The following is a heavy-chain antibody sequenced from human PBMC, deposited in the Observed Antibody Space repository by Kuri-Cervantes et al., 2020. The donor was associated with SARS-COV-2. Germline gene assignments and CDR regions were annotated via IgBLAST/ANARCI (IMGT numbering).Heavy chain of an antibody. CDR2: INHSGST. V-gene: IGHV4-34*01. Sequence: SETLSLTCAVYGGSFSGYYWSWIRQPPGKGLEWIGEINHSGSTNYDPSLKSRVTISIDTSKNQFSLKLSSVTAADTAVYYCAILDVETNVDWGQGTLVTVSS. D-gene: IGHD2-8*01. CDR3: AILDVETNVD. J-gene: IGHJ4*02. CDR1: GGSFSGYY.